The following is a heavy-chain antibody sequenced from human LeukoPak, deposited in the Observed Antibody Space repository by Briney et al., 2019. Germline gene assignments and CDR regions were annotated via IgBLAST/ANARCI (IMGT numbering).Heavy chain of an antibody. D-gene: IGHD6-19*01. V-gene: IGHV4-39*01. Sequence: PSETLSLTSAVGCASISNSNWWCWVRQPPGKGLEWIGTVYYSGSTYYNPSLKSRVTISVDTSRSQFSLKLSSVTAADTAGYYCARPGSGWSLDYWGQGALVTVSS. CDR3: ARPGSGWSLDY. J-gene: IGHJ4*02. CDR1: CASISNSNW. CDR2: VYYSGST.